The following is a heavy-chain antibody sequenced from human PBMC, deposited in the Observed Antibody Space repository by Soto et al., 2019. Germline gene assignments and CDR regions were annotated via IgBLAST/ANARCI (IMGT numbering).Heavy chain of an antibody. CDR3: ARKSPYGRGSYFEY. V-gene: IGHV4-31*03. CDR2: IYYSGST. Sequence: SETLSLTCTFSGGSISSGGYYCSWVRQHPWKGLEWIGYIYYSGSTYYNPSLKSRVTISVDTSKNQFSLKLSSVTAADTAVYYCARKSPYGRGSYFEYLGQGTLVIVS. J-gene: IGHJ4*02. CDR1: GGSISSGGYY. D-gene: IGHD3-10*01.